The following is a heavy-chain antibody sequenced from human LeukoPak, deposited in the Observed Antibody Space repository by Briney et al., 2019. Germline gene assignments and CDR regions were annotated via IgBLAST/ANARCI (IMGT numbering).Heavy chain of an antibody. CDR1: GFTFSSYG. CDR3: AKDRAYGIVGATPFDY. V-gene: IGHV3-30*02. J-gene: IGHJ4*02. D-gene: IGHD1-26*01. Sequence: AGGSLRLSCAASGFTFSSYGMSWVRQAPGKGLEWVAFIRYDGSNKYYADSVKGRFTISRDNSKNTLYLQMNSLRAEDTAVYYCAKDRAYGIVGATPFDYWGQGTLVTVSS. CDR2: IRYDGSNK.